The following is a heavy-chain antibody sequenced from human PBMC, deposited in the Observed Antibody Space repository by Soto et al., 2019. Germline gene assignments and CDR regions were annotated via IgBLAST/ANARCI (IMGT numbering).Heavy chain of an antibody. D-gene: IGHD2-21*02. Sequence: QVRLQESGPGLVKPSETLSLTCTVSGGSISSYYWSWIRQPPGKGLEWIGYMYNTGSTIYNPSLKSRVTISVDTSTKQFSLKLNSVTAADTAVYYCARDLWGYCGTDCYPLDVWGQGTTVTVSS. CDR3: ARDLWGYCGTDCYPLDV. V-gene: IGHV4-59*01. J-gene: IGHJ6*02. CDR2: MYNTGST. CDR1: GGSISSYY.